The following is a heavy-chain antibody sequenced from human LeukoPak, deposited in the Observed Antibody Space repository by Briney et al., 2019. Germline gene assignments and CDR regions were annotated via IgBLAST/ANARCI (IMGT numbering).Heavy chain of an antibody. CDR3: ARDLLVITQNYYYYYGMDV. CDR2: ISYDGSNK. Sequence: SCKASGYTFTSYAMHWVRQAPGKGLEWVAVISYDGSNKYYADSVKGRFTISRDNSKNTLYLQMNSLRAEDTAVYYCARDLLVITQNYYYYYGMDVWGQGTTVTVSS. V-gene: IGHV3-30*04. J-gene: IGHJ6*02. CDR1: GYTFTSYA. D-gene: IGHD3-22*01.